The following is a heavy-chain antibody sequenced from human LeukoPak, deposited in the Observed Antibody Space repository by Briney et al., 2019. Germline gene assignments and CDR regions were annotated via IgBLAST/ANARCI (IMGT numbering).Heavy chain of an antibody. J-gene: IGHJ6*02. CDR1: GFTFSSYW. CDR3: ARGGGGAVKYGLDV. Sequence: PGGSLRLSCGASGFTFSSYWMHWVRQTPGKGLVWVPRINGDGRTTDYADSVKGRFAISRDSARNTLYLQMNSLRDEDTAVYYCARGGGGAVKYGLDVWGQGTTVTVSS. D-gene: IGHD2-15*01. V-gene: IGHV3-74*01. CDR2: INGDGRTT.